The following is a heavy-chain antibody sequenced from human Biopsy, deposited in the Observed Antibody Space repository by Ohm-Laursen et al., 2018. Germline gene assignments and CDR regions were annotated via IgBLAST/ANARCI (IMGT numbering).Heavy chain of an antibody. V-gene: IGHV4-34*01. J-gene: IGHJ6*02. CDR1: GESFNGYY. CDR3: VRGVDYYDPYHYYALDV. Sequence: SDTLSLTCAVYGESFNGYYWSWIRQTPGKGLEWIGEINHSGRTNYNPSLKRLVTISEDTSKNQFSLKVRSVTAADMVVYYCVRGVDYYDPYHYYALDVWGQGTTVTVSS. D-gene: IGHD3-22*01. CDR2: INHSGRT.